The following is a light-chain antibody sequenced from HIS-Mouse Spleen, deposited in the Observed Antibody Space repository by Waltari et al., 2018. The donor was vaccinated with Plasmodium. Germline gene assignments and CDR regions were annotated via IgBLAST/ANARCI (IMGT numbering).Light chain of an antibody. J-gene: IGLJ2*01. CDR1: KLGDKY. V-gene: IGLV3-1*01. CDR2: QDS. Sequence: SYELTQPPSVSVSPGQTASIPCSGDKLGDKYACWYQQKPGQSPVLVIYQDSKRPSGIPERFSGSNSGNTATLTISGTQAMDKADYYCQAWDSSTVVFGGGTKLTVL. CDR3: QAWDSSTVV.